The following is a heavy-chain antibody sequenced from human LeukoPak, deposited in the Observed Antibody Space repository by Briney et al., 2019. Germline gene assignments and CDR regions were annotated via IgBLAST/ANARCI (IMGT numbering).Heavy chain of an antibody. CDR1: GASISSSAYY. CDR3: ARVLLYYYDSSGYQNNWFDP. D-gene: IGHD3-22*01. Sequence: SETLSLTCSVSGASISSSAYYWAWIRQPPGKGLEWIGSIYFSGSTYYNPSLKSRVTISVDTSKNHFSLKLSSVTAADTAVYYCARVLLYYYDSSGYQNNWFDPWGQGTLVTVSS. J-gene: IGHJ5*02. CDR2: IYFSGST. V-gene: IGHV4-39*07.